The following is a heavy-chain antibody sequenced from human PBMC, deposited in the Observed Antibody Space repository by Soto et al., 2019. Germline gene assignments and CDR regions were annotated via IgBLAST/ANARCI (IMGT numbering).Heavy chain of an antibody. V-gene: IGHV1-46*01. J-gene: IGHJ5*02. CDR2: INPHGGST. CDR1: RDTFTSYY. D-gene: IGHD1-26*01. CDR3: ARSSGGNFGIIIEGTNWFAP. Sequence: QLVQSGGEVKQPGASVKVSCKAPRDTFTSYYINWVRQAPGQELEWMGVINPHGGSTAYAQKFKGTVTLTRDTSASTVYMEVSSLTSEDTAMHYCARSSGGNFGIIIEGTNWFAPWGQGTLVTVSS.